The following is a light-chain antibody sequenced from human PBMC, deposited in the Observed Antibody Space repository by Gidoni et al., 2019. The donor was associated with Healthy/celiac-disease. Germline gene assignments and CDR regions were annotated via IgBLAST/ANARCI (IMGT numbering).Light chain of an antibody. CDR3: SSYTSSSTRV. V-gene: IGLV2-14*01. Sequence: QSALTQPASVSGSPGQSITISCTGTSRDVGGYNSVSWYQQRPGKAPKLMIYEVSNRPSGVSNRFSGSKSGNTASLTISGLQAEDEADYYCSSYTSSSTRVFGGGTKLTVL. CDR2: EVS. J-gene: IGLJ3*02. CDR1: SRDVGGYNS.